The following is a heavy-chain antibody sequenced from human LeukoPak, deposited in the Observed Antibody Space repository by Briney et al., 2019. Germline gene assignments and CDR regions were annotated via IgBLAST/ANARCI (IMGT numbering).Heavy chain of an antibody. CDR3: AREGSSGYYLEY. Sequence: GGSLRLSCVASGFTFSSYDMHWVRQATGKGLEWVSAIGTAGDTYYPGSVKGRFTISRENAKNSLYLQMNSLRAGDTAVYYCAREGSSGYYLEYWGQGTLVTVSS. V-gene: IGHV3-13*01. CDR2: IGTAGDT. D-gene: IGHD3-22*01. J-gene: IGHJ4*02. CDR1: GFTFSSYD.